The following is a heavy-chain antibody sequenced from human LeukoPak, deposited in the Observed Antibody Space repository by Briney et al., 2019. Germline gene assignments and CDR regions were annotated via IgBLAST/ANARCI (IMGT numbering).Heavy chain of an antibody. D-gene: IGHD5-12*01. Sequence: SETLSLTCAVSGGPLTSYYWSWIRQPPGKGLEWIGFIYYRGITNYNPSLESRVTISVDTSKNRFSLKLSSVTAADTAVYYCARDRYSGYDGFGAFDIWGQGTMVTVSS. CDR2: IYYRGIT. CDR1: GGPLTSYY. CDR3: ARDRYSGYDGFGAFDI. J-gene: IGHJ3*02. V-gene: IGHV4-59*01.